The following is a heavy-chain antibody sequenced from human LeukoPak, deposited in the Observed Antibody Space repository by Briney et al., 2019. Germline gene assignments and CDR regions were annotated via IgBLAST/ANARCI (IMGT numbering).Heavy chain of an antibody. CDR1: GGSVSSYY. V-gene: IGHV4-59*02. CDR3: ARDNWNYGSSMDV. CDR2: IYYSGST. Sequence: PSETLSLTCTVSGGSVSSYYWSWIRQPPGKGLEWLGYIYYSGSTNYNPSLKSRVTISVDTSKNQFSLKLSSVTAADTAVYHCARDNWNYGSSMDVWGQGTTVTVSS. J-gene: IGHJ6*02. D-gene: IGHD1-7*01.